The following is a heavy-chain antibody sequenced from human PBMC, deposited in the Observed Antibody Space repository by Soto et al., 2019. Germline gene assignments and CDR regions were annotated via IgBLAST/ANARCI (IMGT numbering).Heavy chain of an antibody. Sequence: SETLSLTCAVYGGSFSGYYWSWIRQPPGKGLEWIGEINHSGSSNYNPSLKSRVTISVDTSKNQFSLKLSSVTAADTAVYYCARGQYRGYSYGFSPNFDYWGQGTLDTVSS. CDR2: INHSGSS. D-gene: IGHD5-18*01. V-gene: IGHV4-34*01. CDR1: GGSFSGYY. J-gene: IGHJ4*02. CDR3: ARGQYRGYSYGFSPNFDY.